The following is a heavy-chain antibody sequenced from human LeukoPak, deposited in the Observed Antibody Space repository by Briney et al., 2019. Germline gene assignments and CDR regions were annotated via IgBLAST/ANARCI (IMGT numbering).Heavy chain of an antibody. J-gene: IGHJ1*01. Sequence: GGSLRLSRAASGFTFSSYGMHWVRQAPGKGLEWVAFIRYDGSNKYYADSVKGRCTISRDNSKNTLYLQMNRLRAEDTAVYYCAKDPPATGPEYFQHWGQGTLVTVSS. V-gene: IGHV3-30*02. CDR3: AKDPPATGPEYFQH. D-gene: IGHD1-14*01. CDR2: IRYDGSNK. CDR1: GFTFSSYG.